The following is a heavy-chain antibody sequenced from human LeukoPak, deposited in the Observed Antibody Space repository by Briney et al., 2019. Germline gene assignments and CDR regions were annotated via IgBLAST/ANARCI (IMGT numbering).Heavy chain of an antibody. CDR3: ARGFYYMDV. CDR1: GLTVGSNY. CDR2: ISSSGSTI. J-gene: IGHJ6*03. Sequence: GGSLRLSCVASGLTVGSNYMSWLRQAPGKGLEWVSYISSSGSTIYYADSVKGRFTISRDNAKNSLYLQMNSLRAEDTAVYYCARGFYYMDVWGKGTTVTVSS. V-gene: IGHV3-11*04.